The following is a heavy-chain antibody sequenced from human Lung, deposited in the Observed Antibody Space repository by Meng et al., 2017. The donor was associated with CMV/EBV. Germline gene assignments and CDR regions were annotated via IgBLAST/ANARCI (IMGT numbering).Heavy chain of an antibody. CDR2: IYYSGST. CDR1: GGSISSYY. V-gene: IGHV4-59*01. Sequence: SETXSLXCTVSGGSISSYYWSWIRQPPGKGLEWIGYIYYSGSTNYNPSLKSRVTISVDTSKNQFFLKLSSATAADTAVYYCARGARRLNSPYHYYYGMDVXGQGXTVTVSS. CDR3: ARGARRLNSPYHYYYGMDV. D-gene: IGHD5-18*01. J-gene: IGHJ6*02.